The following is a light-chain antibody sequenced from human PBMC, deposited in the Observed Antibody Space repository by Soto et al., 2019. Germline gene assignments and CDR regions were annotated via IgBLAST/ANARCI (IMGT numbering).Light chain of an antibody. V-gene: IGLV1-44*01. CDR3: AAWDDSLDGDV. Sequence: QSVLTQPPSASGTPGQRVTISCSGSSSNIGSNTVNWYQHLPGTAPKLLIYNNNQRPSGVPDRFSGSKSGTSASLAISGLQSEDEADYYCAAWDDSLDGDVFGTGTQLTVL. CDR2: NNN. CDR1: SSNIGSNT. J-gene: IGLJ1*01.